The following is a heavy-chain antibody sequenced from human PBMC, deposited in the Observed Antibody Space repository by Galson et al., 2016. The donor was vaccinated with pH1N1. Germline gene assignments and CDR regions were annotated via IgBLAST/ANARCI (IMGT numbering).Heavy chain of an antibody. CDR3: AKGGSSSWYVYHYYMDV. D-gene: IGHD6-13*01. CDR1: GFTFRSYA. J-gene: IGHJ6*03. V-gene: IGHV3-23*03. CDR2: IYSGGSST. Sequence: SLRLSCAASGFTFRSYAMSWVRQAPGKGLEWVSVIYSGGSSTYYADSVKGRFTMSRDNSKNTLYLQMNSLRAEVTAVYYCAKGGSSSWYVYHYYMDVWGKGTTVTVSS.